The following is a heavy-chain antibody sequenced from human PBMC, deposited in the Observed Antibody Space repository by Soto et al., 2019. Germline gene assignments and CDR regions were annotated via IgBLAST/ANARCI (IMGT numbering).Heavy chain of an antibody. D-gene: IGHD3-22*01. CDR3: ARARGNYYDSSQFPRTFDY. CDR2: IIPIFGTA. V-gene: IGHV1-69*13. Sequence: SVKVSCKASGGTFSSYAISWVRQAPGQGLDWMGGIIPIFGTANYAQKFQGRVTITADESTSTAYMELSSLRSEDTAVYYCARARGNYYDSSQFPRTFDYWGQGTLVTVSS. CDR1: GGTFSSYA. J-gene: IGHJ4*02.